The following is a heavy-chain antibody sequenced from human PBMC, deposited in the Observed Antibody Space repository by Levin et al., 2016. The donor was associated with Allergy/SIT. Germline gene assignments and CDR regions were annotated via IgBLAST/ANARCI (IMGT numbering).Heavy chain of an antibody. V-gene: IGHV4-31*02. Sequence: WIRQPPGKGLEWIGYIYYSGSTYYNPSLKSRVTISVDTSKNQFSLKLSSVTAADTAVYYCARLQSHYYGSGSYFPVHFDYWGQGTLVTVSS. CDR2: IYYSGST. CDR3: ARLQSHYYGSGSYFPVHFDY. J-gene: IGHJ4*02. D-gene: IGHD3-10*01.